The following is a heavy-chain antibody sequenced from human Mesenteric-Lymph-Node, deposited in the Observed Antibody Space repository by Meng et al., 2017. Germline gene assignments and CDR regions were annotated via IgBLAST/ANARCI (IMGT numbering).Heavy chain of an antibody. CDR1: GFTFDDYT. J-gene: IGHJ3*02. D-gene: IGHD5-18*01. Sequence: GESLKISCAASGFTFDDYTMHWVRQAPGKGLEWVSLISWDGGSTYYADSVKGRFTISRDNSKNSLYLQMNSLRTEDTALYYCAKDSGYSYGWLMGFDIWGQGTMVTVSS. CDR2: ISWDGGST. V-gene: IGHV3-43*01. CDR3: AKDSGYSYGWLMGFDI.